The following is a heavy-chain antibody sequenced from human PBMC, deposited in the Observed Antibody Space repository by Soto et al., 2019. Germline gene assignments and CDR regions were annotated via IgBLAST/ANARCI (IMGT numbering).Heavy chain of an antibody. D-gene: IGHD5-12*01. CDR1: GFTFDDYT. J-gene: IGHJ4*02. CDR2: ISWDGGST. Sequence: GGSLRLSCAASGFTFDDYTMHWVRQAPGKGLEWVSLISWDGGSTYYADSVKGRFTISRDNSKNSLYLQMNSLRTEDTALYYCAKDLYSVDIVATITPAGFDYWGQGTLVTVSS. CDR3: AKDLYSVDIVATITPAGFDY. V-gene: IGHV3-43*01.